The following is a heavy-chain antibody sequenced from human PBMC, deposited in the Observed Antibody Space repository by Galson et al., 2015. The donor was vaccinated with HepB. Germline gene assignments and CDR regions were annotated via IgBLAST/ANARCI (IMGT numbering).Heavy chain of an antibody. CDR2: TYYRSKWYN. CDR3: ARWADYMDLGFDY. J-gene: IGHJ4*02. V-gene: IGHV6-1*01. Sequence: CAISGDSVSSNSAAWNWIRQPPSRGLEWLGRTYYRSKWYNDYAVSVKSRITINPDTSKNQFSLQLNSVTPEDTAVYYCARWADYMDLGFDYWGQGTLVTVSS. CDR1: GDSVSSNSAA. D-gene: IGHD4-11*01.